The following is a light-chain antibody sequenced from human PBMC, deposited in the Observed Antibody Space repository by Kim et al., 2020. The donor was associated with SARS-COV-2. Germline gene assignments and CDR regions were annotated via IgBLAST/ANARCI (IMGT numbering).Light chain of an antibody. CDR1: QDISNY. CDR2: STS. V-gene: IGKV1-27*01. Sequence: IQMTQSPSSLSASVGDEVTITCRASQDISNYLAWYQQKPGKAPILLMYSTSTLQSGVPSRFRGSRSGTDFTLIITRLQPEDVATYFCQKYDSAPWTFGQGTKVDIK. CDR3: QKYDSAPWT. J-gene: IGKJ1*01.